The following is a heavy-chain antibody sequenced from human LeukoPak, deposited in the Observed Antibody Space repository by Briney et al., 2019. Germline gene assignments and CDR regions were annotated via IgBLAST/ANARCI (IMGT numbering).Heavy chain of an antibody. CDR1: GGSFSGYY. CDR2: INHSGST. Sequence: PSETLSLTCAVYGGSFSGYYWSWIRQPPGKGLEWIGEINHSGSTNCNPSLKSRVTISVDTSKNQFSLKLSSVTAADTAVYYCARAPDFNYYDSSGYFDYWGQGTLVTVSS. CDR3: ARAPDFNYYDSSGYFDY. D-gene: IGHD3-22*01. J-gene: IGHJ4*02. V-gene: IGHV4-34*01.